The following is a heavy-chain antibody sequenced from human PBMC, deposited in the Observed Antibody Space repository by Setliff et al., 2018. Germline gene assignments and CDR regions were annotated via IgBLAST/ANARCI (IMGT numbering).Heavy chain of an antibody. CDR1: GYTFTGYY. D-gene: IGHD3-22*01. CDR3: AGSYYYDSSAANWFDP. J-gene: IGHJ5*02. Sequence: ASVKVSCKASGYTFTGYYMHWVRQAPGQGLEWMGRINPNSGGTNYAQKFQGRVTMTRDTSISTAYMELSRLRSDDTAVYYCAGSYYYDSSAANWFDPWGQGTQVTVSS. CDR2: INPNSGGT. V-gene: IGHV1-2*06.